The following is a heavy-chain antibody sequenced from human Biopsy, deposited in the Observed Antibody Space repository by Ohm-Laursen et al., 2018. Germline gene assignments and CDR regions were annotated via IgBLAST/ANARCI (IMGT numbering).Heavy chain of an antibody. D-gene: IGHD4-11*01. CDR3: ARDGKRWDYSTYFSWHFDL. J-gene: IGHJ2*01. V-gene: IGHV3-30*03. Sequence: SLRLSCAASGFTFTSYAMHWVRQAPGKGLEWVAVISYDGSGEYYADSLQGRFIISRDNPKNTVDLQMKSLRAEDTAVYFCARDGKRWDYSTYFSWHFDLWGRGTLVTVSS. CDR1: GFTFTSYA. CDR2: ISYDGSGE.